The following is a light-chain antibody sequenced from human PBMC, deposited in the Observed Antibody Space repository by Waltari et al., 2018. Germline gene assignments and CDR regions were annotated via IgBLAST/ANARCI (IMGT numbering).Light chain of an antibody. V-gene: IGLV2-14*03. J-gene: IGLJ2*01. Sequence: QSALTQPASVSGSPGQSITISCTGTRSDVGGYNYVSWYQQHPGKAPKLLIYDVSNRPSGVENRFSGSKSGNTASLTISGLQAEDEADYYCNSYTSGSTVVFGGGTKLSVL. CDR3: NSYTSGSTVV. CDR2: DVS. CDR1: RSDVGGYNY.